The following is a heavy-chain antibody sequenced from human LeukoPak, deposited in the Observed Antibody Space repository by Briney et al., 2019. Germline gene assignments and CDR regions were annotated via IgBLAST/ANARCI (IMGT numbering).Heavy chain of an antibody. J-gene: IGHJ4*02. V-gene: IGHV3-48*01. D-gene: IGHD5-24*01. CDR2: ISSSSSTI. CDR3: ATGGWLQPFDY. CDR1: GFTFSSYS. Sequence: PGGSLRLSCAASGFTFSSYSMNWVRQAPGKGLEWVSYISSSSSTIYYADSVKGRFTISRDNAKNSLYLQMNSLRAEDTAVYYCATGGWLQPFDYWGQGTLVTVSS.